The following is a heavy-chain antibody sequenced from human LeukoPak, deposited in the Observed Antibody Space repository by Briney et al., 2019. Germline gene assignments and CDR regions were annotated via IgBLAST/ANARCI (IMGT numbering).Heavy chain of an antibody. Sequence: GRSLRLSCAASGFTFSTYGMHWVRQAPGKGLEWVAVIWYDGSNRNYADSVKGRFTISRDNSKNTNTLYLQMDSLRAEDTAMYYCARDLRVRGVIGGFDYWGLGTLVTVSS. CDR3: ARDLRVRGVIGGFDY. D-gene: IGHD3-10*01. V-gene: IGHV3-33*08. CDR1: GFTFSTYG. CDR2: IWYDGSNR. J-gene: IGHJ4*02.